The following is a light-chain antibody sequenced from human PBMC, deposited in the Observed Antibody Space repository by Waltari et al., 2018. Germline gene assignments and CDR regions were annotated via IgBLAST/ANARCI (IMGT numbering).Light chain of an antibody. V-gene: IGLV2-14*03. CDR2: DVN. J-gene: IGLJ2*01. Sequence: QYALTQPASVSGSPGQAITISCTGSSIDVETYDLVACDQRHPGKVPKLIIYDVNIRPSGVPDRFSGSKSGNTASLTISGLQAEDEAIYYCNSYTGSNTVVFGGGTKLTVL. CDR1: SIDVETYDL. CDR3: NSYTGSNTVV.